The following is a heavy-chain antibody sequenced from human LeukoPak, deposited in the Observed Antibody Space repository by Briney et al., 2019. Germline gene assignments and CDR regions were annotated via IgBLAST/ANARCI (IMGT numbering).Heavy chain of an antibody. CDR3: AKHSIAARPPYLDAFDI. D-gene: IGHD6-6*01. CDR2: ISYDGSNK. V-gene: IGHV3-30-3*02. Sequence: GGPLRLSCAASGFTFSSYAMHWVRQALGKGLEWVAVISYDGSNKYYADSVKGRFTISRDNSKNTLYLQMNSLRAEDTAVYYCAKHSIAARPPYLDAFDIWGQGTMVTVSS. CDR1: GFTFSSYA. J-gene: IGHJ3*02.